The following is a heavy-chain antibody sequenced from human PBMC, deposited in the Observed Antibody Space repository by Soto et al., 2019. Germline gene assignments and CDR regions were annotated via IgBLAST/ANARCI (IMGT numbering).Heavy chain of an antibody. CDR2: ISAYNGNT. D-gene: IGHD3-3*01. J-gene: IGHJ6*02. CDR1: GYTFTSYG. CDR3: ARVRITIFGVVIIGYYYYGMDV. Sequence: QVQLVQSGAEVKKPGASVKVSCKASGYTFTSYGISWVRQAPGQGLEWMGWISAYNGNTNYAQKLQGRVTMTTDTSTSTAYMELRGLRSDDTAVYYCARVRITIFGVVIIGYYYYGMDVWGQGTTVTVSS. V-gene: IGHV1-18*01.